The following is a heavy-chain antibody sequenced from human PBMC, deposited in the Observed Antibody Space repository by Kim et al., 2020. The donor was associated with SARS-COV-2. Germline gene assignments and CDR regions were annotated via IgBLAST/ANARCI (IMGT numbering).Heavy chain of an antibody. D-gene: IGHD2-21*02. CDR3: ARDHCGGDCYSSHFDY. CDR2: ISGYSGNT. V-gene: IGHV1-18*01. J-gene: IGHJ4*02. Sequence: ASVKVSCKASGYTFTSYGVTWVRQAPGQGLEWMGWISGYSGNTKYAQKLQGRVSMTTDTSTSTAYMELRSLTSDDAAVYYRARDHCGGDCYSSHFDYWGQGTLVTVSS. CDR1: GYTFTSYG.